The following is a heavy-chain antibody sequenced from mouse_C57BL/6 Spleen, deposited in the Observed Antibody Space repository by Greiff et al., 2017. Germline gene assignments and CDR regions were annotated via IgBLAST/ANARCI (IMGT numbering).Heavy chain of an antibody. V-gene: IGHV1-9*01. CDR2: ILPGSGST. J-gene: IGHJ4*01. CDR1: GYTFTGYW. D-gene: IGHD2-2*01. Sequence: VQLQQSGAELMKPGASVKLSCKATGYTFTGYWIEWVKQRPGHGLEWIGEILPGSGSTNNNEKFKGKATFTADTSSNTAYMQLSSLPTEDSAIYYCARNYGYDYAMDYWGQGTAVTVSS. CDR3: ARNYGYDYAMDY.